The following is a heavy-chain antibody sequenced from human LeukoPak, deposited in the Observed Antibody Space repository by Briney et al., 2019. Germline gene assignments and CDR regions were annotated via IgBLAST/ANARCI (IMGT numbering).Heavy chain of an antibody. J-gene: IGHJ2*01. CDR1: GGSISSYY. CDR3: ARDLIGDYWYFDL. Sequence: SETLSLTCTVSGGSISSYYWSWIRQPPGKGLEWIGYIYHSGSTYYNPSLKSRVTISVDRSKNQFSLKLSSVTAADTAVYYCARDLIGDYWYFDLWGRGTLVTVSS. V-gene: IGHV4-59*12. D-gene: IGHD4-17*01. CDR2: IYHSGST.